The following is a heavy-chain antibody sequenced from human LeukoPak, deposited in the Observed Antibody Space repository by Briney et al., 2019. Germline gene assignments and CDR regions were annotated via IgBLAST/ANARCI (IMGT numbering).Heavy chain of an antibody. V-gene: IGHV4-39*07. CDR2: IYYSGYT. J-gene: IGHJ5*02. CDR3: ARGLTTVTTTWWFDP. Sequence: SETLSLTCTVSGGSISSSRYYWGWIRQPPGKGLEWIGSIYYSGYTYYNPSLKSRTTISVDTSKNHFSLKLSSVTAADTAVYYCARGLTTVTTTWWFDPRGQGTLVSVSS. D-gene: IGHD4-17*01. CDR1: GGSISSSRYY.